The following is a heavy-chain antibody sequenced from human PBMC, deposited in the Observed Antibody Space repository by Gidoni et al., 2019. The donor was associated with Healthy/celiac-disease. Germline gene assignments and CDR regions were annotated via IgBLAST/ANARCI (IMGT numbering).Heavy chain of an antibody. CDR2: IKSKTDGGTT. CDR3: TKDDDYGDYKFDY. Sequence: EVQLVESGGGLVKPGGSLRLSCAASGFTFSNAWMSWVRQAPGKGLEWVGRIKSKTDGGTTDYAAPVKGRFTISRDDSKNTLYLQMNSLKTEDTAVYYCTKDDDYGDYKFDYWGQGTLVTVSS. J-gene: IGHJ4*02. D-gene: IGHD4-17*01. CDR1: GFTFSNAW. V-gene: IGHV3-15*01.